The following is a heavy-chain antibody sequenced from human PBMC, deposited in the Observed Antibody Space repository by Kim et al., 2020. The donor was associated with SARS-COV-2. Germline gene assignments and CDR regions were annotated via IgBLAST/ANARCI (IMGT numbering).Heavy chain of an antibody. Sequence: GVSLRLSCAASGFTFSSYWMSWVRQAPGKGLEWVANIKQDGSEKYYVDSVKGRFTISRDNAKNSLYLQMNSLRAEDTAVYYCACRPHAYDILTGYMGQHDAFDIWGQGTMVTVSS. V-gene: IGHV3-7*01. D-gene: IGHD3-9*01. J-gene: IGHJ3*02. CDR1: GFTFSSYW. CDR2: IKQDGSEK. CDR3: ACRPHAYDILTGYMGQHDAFDI.